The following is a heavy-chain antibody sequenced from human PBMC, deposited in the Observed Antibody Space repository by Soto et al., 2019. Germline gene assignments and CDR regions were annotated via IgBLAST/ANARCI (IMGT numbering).Heavy chain of an antibody. D-gene: IGHD2-15*01. CDR3: AAVLGCSGGSCSYYYYYMDV. CDR2: IVVGSGNT. V-gene: IGHV1-58*02. CDR1: GFTFTSSA. Sequence: ASVKVSCKASGFTFTSSAMQWVRQARGQRLEWIGWIVVGSGNTNYAQKFQERVTITRDMSTSTAYMELSSLRSEDTAVYYCAAVLGCSGGSCSYYYYYMDVWGKGTTVTVSS. J-gene: IGHJ6*03.